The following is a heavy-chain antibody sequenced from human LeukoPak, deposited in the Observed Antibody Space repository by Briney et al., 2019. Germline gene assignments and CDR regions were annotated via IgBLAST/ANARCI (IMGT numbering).Heavy chain of an antibody. CDR3: ARGPLGAGDIYGMDV. Sequence: SQTLSLTCTVSGGSISSGGYYWSWIRQHPGKGLEWIGYIYYSGSTYYNPSLKSRVTISVDTSKNQFSLKLSSVTAADAAVYYCARGPLGAGDIYGMDVWGQGTTVTVSS. CDR2: IYYSGST. D-gene: IGHD2-21*02. V-gene: IGHV4-31*03. CDR1: GGSISSGGYY. J-gene: IGHJ6*02.